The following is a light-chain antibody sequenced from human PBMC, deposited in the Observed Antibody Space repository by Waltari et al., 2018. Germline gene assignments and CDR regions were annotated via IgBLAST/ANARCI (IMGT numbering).Light chain of an antibody. CDR3: AAWDDSLNGLNWV. J-gene: IGLJ3*02. CDR1: SSNIGSHT. V-gene: IGLV1-44*01. Sequence: QSVLTQPPSASGTPGQRVTISCSGSSSNIGSHTVNWYQHLPGTAPKLLIYNNSQRPSGAPDRFSGSKSGTSASLAISGLQSEDEADYYCAAWDDSLNGLNWVFGGGTKVTVL. CDR2: NNS.